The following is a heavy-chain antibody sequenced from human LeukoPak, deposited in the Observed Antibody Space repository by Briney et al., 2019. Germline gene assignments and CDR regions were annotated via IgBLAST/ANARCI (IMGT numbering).Heavy chain of an antibody. CDR1: GGSIIINNYY. CDR2: IYYSGST. Sequence: PSETLSLTCTVSGGSIIINNYYWGWVRQPPGKGLEWIGSIYYSGSTNYNPSLKSRVTISVDTSKNQFSLKLSSVTAADTAVYYCARGGGYIGSWFDPWGQGTLVTVSS. J-gene: IGHJ5*02. V-gene: IGHV4-39*07. CDR3: ARGGGYIGSWFDP. D-gene: IGHD5-24*01.